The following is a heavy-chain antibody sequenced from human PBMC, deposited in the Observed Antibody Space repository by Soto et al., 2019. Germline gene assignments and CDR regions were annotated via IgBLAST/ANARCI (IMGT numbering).Heavy chain of an antibody. CDR2: ISYDGSNK. Sequence: PGGSLRLSCAASGFTFSSYGMHWVRQAPGKGLEWVAVISYDGSNKYYADSVKGRFTISRDNSKNTLYLQMNSLRAEDTAVYYCARVYYAEDTAYYYYYYGMDVWGQGTTVTVSS. CDR1: GFTFSSYG. V-gene: IGHV3-30*03. D-gene: IGHD5-18*01. CDR3: ARVYYAEDTAYYYYYYGMDV. J-gene: IGHJ6*02.